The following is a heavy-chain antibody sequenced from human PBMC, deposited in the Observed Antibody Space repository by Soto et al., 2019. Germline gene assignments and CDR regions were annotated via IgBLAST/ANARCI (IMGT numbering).Heavy chain of an antibody. CDR2: IYHSGST. J-gene: IGHJ4*02. CDR1: VGSITNYY. D-gene: IGHD6-19*01. V-gene: IGHV4-59*01. Sequence: QVQLQESGPGLVKPSETLSLTCTVSVGSITNYYWSWVRHPPGKGLEWIGYIYHSGSTKYNPSLKSRVTMSVDTSKNQFSLKLTSVTAADTAVYYCARSSGYFDYWGQGTLVTVSS. CDR3: ARSSGYFDY.